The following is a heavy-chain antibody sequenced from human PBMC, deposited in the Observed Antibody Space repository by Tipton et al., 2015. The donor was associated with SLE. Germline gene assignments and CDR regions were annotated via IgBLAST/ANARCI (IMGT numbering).Heavy chain of an antibody. CDR1: GGSISSGGYY. D-gene: IGHD1-26*01. V-gene: IGHV4-31*03. Sequence: TLSLTCTVSGGSISSGGYYWSWIRQHPGKGLEWIGYIYYSGSTYYNPSLKSRVTISVDTSKNQFSLKLSSVTAADTAVYYCARHFSGSYSFDYWGQGKLVTVSS. CDR2: IYYSGST. J-gene: IGHJ4*02. CDR3: ARHFSGSYSFDY.